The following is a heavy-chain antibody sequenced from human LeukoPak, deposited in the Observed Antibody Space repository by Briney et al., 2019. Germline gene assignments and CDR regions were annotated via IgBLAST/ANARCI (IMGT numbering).Heavy chain of an antibody. D-gene: IGHD6-19*01. J-gene: IGHJ4*02. CDR2: INHSGST. V-gene: IGHV4-34*01. CDR1: GGSFSGYY. Sequence: SETLSLTCAVYGGSFSGYYWSWIRQPPGKGLEWIGEINHSGSTNYNPSLKSRVTISVDTSKNQFSLKLSSVTAADTAVYYCARELSDSSGWYDYWGKGTLVTVSS. CDR3: ARELSDSSGWYDY.